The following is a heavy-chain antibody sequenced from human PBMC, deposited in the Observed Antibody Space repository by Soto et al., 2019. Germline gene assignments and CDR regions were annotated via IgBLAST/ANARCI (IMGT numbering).Heavy chain of an antibody. Sequence: SVKVSCKASGGTFSSYAISWVRQAPGQGLEWMGGIIPIFGTANYAQKFQGRVTITADESTSTAYMELSSLRSEDTAVYYCAGRXPYEDRWRSVAERTYYYGMDVWGQGNTVTVSS. D-gene: IGHD3-16*01. J-gene: IGHJ6*02. CDR1: GGTFSSYA. CDR3: AGRXPYEDRWRSVAERTYYYGMDV. V-gene: IGHV1-69*13. CDR2: IIPIFGTA.